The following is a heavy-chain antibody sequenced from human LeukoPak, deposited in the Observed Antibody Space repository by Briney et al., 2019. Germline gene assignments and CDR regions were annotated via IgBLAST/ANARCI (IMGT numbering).Heavy chain of an antibody. V-gene: IGHV1-2*02. CDR2: INPNSGGT. D-gene: IGHD3-16*01. Sequence: ASVTVSCKASGYTFTYYYMHWVRQAPGQGLEWMGWINPNSGGTNYAQKFQGRFTMTRDTSINTADMELSRRRSDGTDVYYCPTGRWGFDFWAQGTLVSVSS. CDR3: PTGRWGFDF. J-gene: IGHJ4*02. CDR1: GYTFTYYY.